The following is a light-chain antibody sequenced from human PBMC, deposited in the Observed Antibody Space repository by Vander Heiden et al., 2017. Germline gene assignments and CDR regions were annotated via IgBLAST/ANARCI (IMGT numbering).Light chain of an antibody. CDR2: AAS. CDR3: QQYYSYPLT. J-gene: IGKJ4*01. V-gene: IGKV1-8*01. CDR1: AGISSN. Sequence: AIRMTQSPSSLSASTGVRATITCPSRAGISSNLAWYQQKPGKDPKLLIYAASTLQSGVPSRFSGSGSGTDFTLTISCLQSEDFATYYCQQYYSYPLTFGGGTKVEIK.